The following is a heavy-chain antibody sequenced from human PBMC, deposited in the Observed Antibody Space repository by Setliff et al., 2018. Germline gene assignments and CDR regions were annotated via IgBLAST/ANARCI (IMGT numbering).Heavy chain of an antibody. CDR2: ISSSSSYI. CDR3: ATHRPGEQQLATYFQH. J-gene: IGHJ1*01. CDR1: GFTFSSYS. D-gene: IGHD6-13*01. Sequence: GGSLRLSCAASGFTFSSYSMNWVRQAPGKGLEWVSSISSSSSYIYYADSVKGRFTISRDNAKNSLYLQMNSLRAEDTAVYYCATHRPGEQQLATYFQHWGQGTLVTVSS. V-gene: IGHV3-21*01.